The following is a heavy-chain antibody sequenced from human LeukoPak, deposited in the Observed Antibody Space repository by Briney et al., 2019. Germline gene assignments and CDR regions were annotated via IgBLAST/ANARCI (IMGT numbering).Heavy chain of an antibody. CDR3: ARRGRLLWFGESRYPDY. D-gene: IGHD3-10*01. V-gene: IGHV4-4*07. Sequence: SETLSLTCTVSGGSISSYYWSWIRQPAGKGLEWIGRIYTSGSTNYNPSLKSRVTMSVDTSKNQFSLKLSSVTAADTAVYYCARRGRLLWFGESRYPDYWGQGTLSPSPQ. CDR1: GGSISSYY. J-gene: IGHJ4*02. CDR2: IYTSGST.